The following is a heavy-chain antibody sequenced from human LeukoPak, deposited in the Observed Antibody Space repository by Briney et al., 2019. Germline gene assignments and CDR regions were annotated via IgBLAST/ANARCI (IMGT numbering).Heavy chain of an antibody. D-gene: IGHD3-16*01. V-gene: IGHV6-1*01. CDR3: TRDAVWATSNY. Sequence: SQTLPLTCAICGDGVFHNSAAWHCLRQSPSRACEWLGRQYYRSKWYNDYAVSVKSRITINPDTSRNQFALHLNSVTPEHTAVYYCTRDAVWATSNYCGQGSLVTVS. CDR2: QYYRSKWYN. CDR1: GDGVFHNSAA. J-gene: IGHJ4*02.